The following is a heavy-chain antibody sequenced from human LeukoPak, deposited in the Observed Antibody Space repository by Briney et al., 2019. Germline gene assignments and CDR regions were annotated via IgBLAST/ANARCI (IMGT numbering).Heavy chain of an antibody. V-gene: IGHV3-30*03. CDR1: GFTFSSYG. CDR3: ARDFKLLAFDY. CDR2: ITYDGSNK. Sequence: AGGSLRLSCAASGFTFSSYGMHWVRQAPGKGLEWVAVITYDGSNKYYADSVKGRFTISRDNAKNSLYLQMNSLRAEDTAVYYCARDFKLLAFDYWGQGTLVTVSS. J-gene: IGHJ4*02. D-gene: IGHD2-15*01.